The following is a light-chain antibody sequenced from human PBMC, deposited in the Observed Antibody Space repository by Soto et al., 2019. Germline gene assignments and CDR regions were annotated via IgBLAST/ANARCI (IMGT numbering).Light chain of an antibody. J-gene: IGLJ1*01. CDR2: GNS. CDR1: SSNIGAPYD. Sequence: QSVLTQPPSVSGAPGQRVSISCTGSSSNIGAPYDVHWYQQLPGTAPKLLIYGNSNRPSGVPDRFSGSKSGTSASLAITGLQAEDEADYYCQSYDSCLSGYYVFGTGTKVTVL. V-gene: IGLV1-40*01. CDR3: QSYDSCLSGYYV.